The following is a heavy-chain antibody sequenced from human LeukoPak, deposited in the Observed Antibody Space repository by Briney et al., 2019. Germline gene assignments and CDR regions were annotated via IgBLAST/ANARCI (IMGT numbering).Heavy chain of an antibody. CDR1: GFTFSSYE. CDR3: ATARITPLSDAFDI. D-gene: IGHD3-10*01. CDR2: ISSSGSTI. Sequence: GGSLRLSCAASGFTFSSYEMNWVRQAPGKGLEWVSYISSSGSTIYYADSVKGRFTISRDNSKNTLYLQMNSLRADDTAVFYCATARITPLSDAFDIWGQGTMVTVSS. V-gene: IGHV3-48*03. J-gene: IGHJ3*02.